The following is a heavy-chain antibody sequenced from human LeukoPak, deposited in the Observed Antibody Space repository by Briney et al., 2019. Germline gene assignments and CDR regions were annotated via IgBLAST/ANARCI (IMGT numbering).Heavy chain of an antibody. CDR3: ARDSLYIRRGNYYGSGSYHIP. CDR2: IYHSGST. V-gene: IGHV4-38-2*02. Sequence: PSETLSLTCTVSAYSISSGYYWGWIRQPPGKGLEWIGSIYHSGSTYYNPSLKSRVTISVDTSKSQFSLKLSSVTAADTAVYYCARDSLYIRRGNYYGSGSYHIPWGQGTLVTVSS. J-gene: IGHJ4*02. D-gene: IGHD3-10*01. CDR1: AYSISSGYY.